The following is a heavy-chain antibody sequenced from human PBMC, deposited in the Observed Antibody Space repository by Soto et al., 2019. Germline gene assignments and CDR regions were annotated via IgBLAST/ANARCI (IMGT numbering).Heavy chain of an antibody. J-gene: IGHJ6*02. D-gene: IGHD3-10*02. CDR1: GGTFSIYG. V-gene: IGHV1-69*01. CDR3: ARDHGMFLSYYYYGMDV. CDR2: IIPILTTP. Sequence: QVQLVQSGAEVKKTGSSVKVSCKASGGTFSIYGFSWVRQAPGQGPEWIGGIIPILTTPNYAQKFHGRVTIVADESTTTVYMELSSLKSEDTAVYYCARDHGMFLSYYYYGMDVWGQGTTVSVSS.